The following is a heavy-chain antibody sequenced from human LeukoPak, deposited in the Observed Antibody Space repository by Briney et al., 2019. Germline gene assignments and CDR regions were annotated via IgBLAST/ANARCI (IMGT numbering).Heavy chain of an antibody. CDR2: IIPIFGTA. J-gene: IGHJ4*02. Sequence: SVKLSFKASGGTFTSYAISWVRQAPGQGLELMGRIIPIFGTANYAQKFQGRVTITTDESTSTAYMELRSLRYTDTDEYACARASFNEYYFDYWGQGTLVTVSS. D-gene: IGHD2-8*01. CDR1: GGTFTSYA. V-gene: IGHV1-69*05. CDR3: ARASFNEYYFDY.